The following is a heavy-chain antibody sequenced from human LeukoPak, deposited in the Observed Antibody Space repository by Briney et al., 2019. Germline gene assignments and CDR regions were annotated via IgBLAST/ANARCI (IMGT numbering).Heavy chain of an antibody. CDR2: IHLNGGGT. CDR1: GHIFTVDS. Sequence: ASVKVSCTASGHIFTVDSVHWVRQAPGQGLEWMGWIHLNGGGTHRAQTFQDRVTLTKGTSLSTAYMELNSLTSDDTAVYFCATAQHCSGGTCHAWTDAFHVWGQGTRVTVSS. V-gene: IGHV1-2*02. D-gene: IGHD2-15*01. CDR3: ATAQHCSGGTCHAWTDAFHV. J-gene: IGHJ3*01.